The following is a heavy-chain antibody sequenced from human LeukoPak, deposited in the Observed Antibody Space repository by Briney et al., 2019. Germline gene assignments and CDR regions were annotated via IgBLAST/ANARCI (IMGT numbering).Heavy chain of an antibody. V-gene: IGHV3-23*01. J-gene: IGHJ4*02. Sequence: PGGTLRLSCAASGFTFSSYGMSWVRQAPGKGLEWVSAISGSGGSTYYADSVKGRFTISRDNSKNTLYLQMNSLGAEDTAVYYCAKDRGSAKRLNFDYWGQGTLVTVSS. D-gene: IGHD3-16*01. CDR3: AKDRGSAKRLNFDY. CDR1: GFTFSSYG. CDR2: ISGSGGST.